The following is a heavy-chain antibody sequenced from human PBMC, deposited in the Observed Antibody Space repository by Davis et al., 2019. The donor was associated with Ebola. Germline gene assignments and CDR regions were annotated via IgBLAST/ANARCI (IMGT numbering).Heavy chain of an antibody. Sequence: SVKVSCKASGGTFSSYAISWVRQAPGQGLEWMGGIIPIFGTANYAQKLQGRVTMTTDTSTSTAYMELRSLRSDDTAVYYCAREGGCSSTSCSTWFDPWGQGTLVTVSS. D-gene: IGHD2-2*01. CDR1: GGTFSSYA. J-gene: IGHJ5*02. CDR3: AREGGCSSTSCSTWFDP. V-gene: IGHV1-69*05. CDR2: IIPIFGTA.